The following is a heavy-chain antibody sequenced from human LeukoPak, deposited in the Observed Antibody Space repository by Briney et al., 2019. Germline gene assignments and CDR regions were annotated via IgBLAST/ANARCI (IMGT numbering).Heavy chain of an antibody. CDR2: IIPISGTA. CDR3: ARDPITMVRGVTYFDY. D-gene: IGHD3-10*01. Sequence: RWASVKVSCKASGGTFSSYAISWVRQAPGQGLEWMGGIIPISGTANYAQKFQGRVTITADESTSTAYMELSSLRSEDTAVYYCARDPITMVRGVTYFDYWGQGTLVTVSS. J-gene: IGHJ4*02. V-gene: IGHV1-69*13. CDR1: GGTFSSYA.